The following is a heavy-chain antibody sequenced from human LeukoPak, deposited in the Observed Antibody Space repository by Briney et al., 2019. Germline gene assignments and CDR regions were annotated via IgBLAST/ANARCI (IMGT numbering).Heavy chain of an antibody. J-gene: IGHJ4*02. CDR3: AGELSNYYYFDY. Sequence: SETLSLTCAVYGGSFSGYYWSWIRQPLGKGLEWIGEINHSGSTNYNPSLKSRVTISVDTSKNQFSLKLSSVTAADTAVYYCAGELSNYYYFDYWGQGTLVTVSS. D-gene: IGHD4-11*01. CDR1: GGSFSGYY. CDR2: INHSGST. V-gene: IGHV4-34*01.